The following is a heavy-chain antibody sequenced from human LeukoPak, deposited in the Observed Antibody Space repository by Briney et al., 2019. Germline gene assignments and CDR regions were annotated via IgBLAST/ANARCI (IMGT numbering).Heavy chain of an antibody. CDR2: IYWDDDK. Sequence: SGPTLVNPTQTLTLTCTFSGFSLSTSGVGVGWIRQPPGKALEWLARIYWDDDKRYSPSLKSRLTITKDSSKNQVVLTMTNMDPVDTATYYCAHTQVVRGVIITYYFDYWGQGTLVTVSS. CDR3: AHTQVVRGVIITYYFDY. CDR1: GFSLSTSGVG. V-gene: IGHV2-5*02. J-gene: IGHJ4*02. D-gene: IGHD3-10*01.